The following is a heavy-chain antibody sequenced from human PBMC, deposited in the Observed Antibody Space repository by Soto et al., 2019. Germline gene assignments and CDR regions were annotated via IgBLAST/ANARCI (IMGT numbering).Heavy chain of an antibody. CDR3: AHTIKYDFWSGYLFNAFDI. CDR1: GFSLSTSGVG. J-gene: IGHJ3*02. V-gene: IGHV2-5*02. D-gene: IGHD3-3*01. CDR2: IYWDDDK. Sequence: QITLKESGPTLVKPTQTLTLTCTFSGFSLSTSGVGVGWIRQPPGKALEWLALIYWDDDKRYSPSLKSRLTITMDTSKNQVVLTMTNMDPVDTATYYCAHTIKYDFWSGYLFNAFDIWGQGTMVTVSS.